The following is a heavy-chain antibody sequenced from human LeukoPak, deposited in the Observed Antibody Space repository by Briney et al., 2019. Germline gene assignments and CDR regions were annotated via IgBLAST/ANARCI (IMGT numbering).Heavy chain of an antibody. D-gene: IGHD1-26*01. CDR1: GGTFSSYA. V-gene: IGHV1-69*13. CDR3: ARVGLVGATFDY. Sequence: ASVKVSCKASGGTFSSYAISWVRQAPGQGLEWMGGIIPIFGTANYAQKFQGRVTITADESTSTAYMELSSLRSEDTAVYYCARVGLVGATFDYWGQGTLVTVSS. CDR2: IIPIFGTA. J-gene: IGHJ4*02.